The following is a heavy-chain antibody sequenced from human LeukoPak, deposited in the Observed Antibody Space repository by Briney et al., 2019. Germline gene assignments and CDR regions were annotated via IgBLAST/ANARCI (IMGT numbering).Heavy chain of an antibody. Sequence: GGSLRLSCAASGFTFSSYTMNWVRQAPGKGLEWVSVIYSGGSTYYADSVKGRFTISRDNSKSTLYIQMNSLRAEDTAVYYCARAKPKNMVRGLIMRRESRYYFDYWGQGTLVTVSS. CDR2: IYSGGST. CDR1: GFTFSSYT. J-gene: IGHJ4*02. V-gene: IGHV3-53*01. D-gene: IGHD3-10*01. CDR3: ARAKPKNMVRGLIMRRESRYYFDY.